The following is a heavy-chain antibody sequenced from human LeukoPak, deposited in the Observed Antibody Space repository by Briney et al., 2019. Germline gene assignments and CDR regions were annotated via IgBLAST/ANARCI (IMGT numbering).Heavy chain of an antibody. V-gene: IGHV3-11*01. D-gene: IGHD3-3*01. Sequence: GGSLRLSCAASGFTFSDYYMSWIRQAPGKGLEWVSYISSSGSTIYYADSVKGRFTISRDNAKNSLYLQMNSLRAEDTAVYYCAGGGGGRRITIFGVVYHDAFDIWGQGTMVTVSS. CDR1: GFTFSDYY. CDR3: AGGGGGRRITIFGVVYHDAFDI. J-gene: IGHJ3*02. CDR2: ISSSGSTI.